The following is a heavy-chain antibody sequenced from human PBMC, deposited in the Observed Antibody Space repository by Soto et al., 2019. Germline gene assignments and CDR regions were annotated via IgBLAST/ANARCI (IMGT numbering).Heavy chain of an antibody. CDR2: IYYSGST. CDR1: GGSISSSSYY. CDR3: ADYGYTNDAFDI. D-gene: IGHD4-17*01. J-gene: IGHJ3*02. Sequence: QLQLQESGPGLVKPSETLSLTCTVSGGSISSSSYYWGWIRQPPGKGLEWIGSIYYSGSTYYNPSLQIRVTIAVDKSKTQFSMKLSSVTAADTAVYYCADYGYTNDAFDICGQGTMVTVSS. V-gene: IGHV4-39*01.